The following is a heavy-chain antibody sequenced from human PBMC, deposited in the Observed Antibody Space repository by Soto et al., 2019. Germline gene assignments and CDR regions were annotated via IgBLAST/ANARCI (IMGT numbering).Heavy chain of an antibody. J-gene: IGHJ6*03. CDR3: ARVAGDYSNYRAHYYYYMDV. V-gene: IGHV3-64*01. CDR2: ISSNGGST. CDR1: GFTFSSYA. D-gene: IGHD4-4*01. Sequence: GGSLRLSCAASGFTFSSYAMHWVRQAPGKGLEYVSAISSNGGSTYYANSVKGRFTISRDNSKNTLYLQMGSLRAEDMAVYYCARVAGDYSNYRAHYYYYMDVWGKGTTVTVSS.